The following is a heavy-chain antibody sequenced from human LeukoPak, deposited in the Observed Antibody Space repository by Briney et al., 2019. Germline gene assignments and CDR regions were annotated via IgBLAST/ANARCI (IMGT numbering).Heavy chain of an antibody. CDR1: GYSLKSGYF. CDR3: ARDNVPGYFDC. CDR2: IDHSGIT. Sequence: SETLSLTCAVSGYSLKSGYFWGWIRQPPGKALEWIGSIDHSGITYYSPSLKSRVTISVDTAKNQFSLNLDSVTAADTAMYYCARDNVPGYFDCWGQGPLVTVSS. J-gene: IGHJ4*02. D-gene: IGHD2-15*01. V-gene: IGHV4-38-2*02.